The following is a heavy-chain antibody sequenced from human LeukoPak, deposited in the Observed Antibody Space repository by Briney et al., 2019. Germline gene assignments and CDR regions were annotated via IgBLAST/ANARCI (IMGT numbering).Heavy chain of an antibody. CDR1: GFTFSSYW. CDR3: ARLIRWFGELSFDY. Sequence: GGSLRLSCAASGFTFSSYWMHWVRQAPGKGLVWVSRINSDGSSTSYADSVKGRFTISGDNAKNTLYLQMNSLRAEDTAVYYCARLIRWFGELSFDYWGQGTLVTVSS. J-gene: IGHJ4*02. V-gene: IGHV3-74*01. D-gene: IGHD3-10*01. CDR2: INSDGSST.